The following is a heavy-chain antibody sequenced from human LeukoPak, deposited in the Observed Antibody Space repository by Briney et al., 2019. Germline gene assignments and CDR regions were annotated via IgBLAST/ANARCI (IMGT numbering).Heavy chain of an antibody. V-gene: IGHV3-23*01. J-gene: IGHJ4*02. CDR2: ISGGGGST. CDR1: GFTFRTYA. Sequence: GGSLRLSCAASGFTFRTYAMSWVRQAPGKGLEWVSAISGGGGSTYYADSVKGCFTISRDNSKNTLFLQMNSLRAEDTAVYYCAKDRYCGGGTCYWSYFDYWGQGTLVTVSS. CDR3: AKDRYCGGGTCYWSYFDY. D-gene: IGHD2-15*01.